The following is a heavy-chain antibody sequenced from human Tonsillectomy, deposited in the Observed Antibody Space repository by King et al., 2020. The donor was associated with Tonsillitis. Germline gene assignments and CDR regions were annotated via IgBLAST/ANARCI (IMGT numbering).Heavy chain of an antibody. CDR1: GFTFSSYW. CDR2: IKQDGSEK. V-gene: IGHV3-7*04. D-gene: IGHD3-3*01. Sequence: VQLVESGGGLVQPGGSLRLSCAASGFTFSSYWMSWVRQAPGKGLEWVANIKQDGSEKYYVDSVKGRFTISRDNAKNSLYLQMNSLRAEDTAVYYCARGSFLHDFWSGYYFGKLNDYWGQGTLVTVSS. CDR3: ARGSFLHDFWSGYYFGKLNDY. J-gene: IGHJ4*02.